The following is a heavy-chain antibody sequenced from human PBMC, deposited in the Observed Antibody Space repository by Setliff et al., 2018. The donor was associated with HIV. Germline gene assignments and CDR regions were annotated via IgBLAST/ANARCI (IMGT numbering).Heavy chain of an antibody. D-gene: IGHD6-6*01. J-gene: IGHJ4*02. V-gene: IGHV3-74*01. CDR2: INSEGSYT. CDR3: ARLPQDVRSSIDF. CDR1: GFTFSSYW. Sequence: GGSLRLSCAASGFTFSSYWMHWVRQAPGKGLVWVSRINSEGSYTSYAESVKGRFTISRDNAKNTLFLQMNSLRAEDTAVYYCARLPQDVRSSIDFWGQGTLVTVSS.